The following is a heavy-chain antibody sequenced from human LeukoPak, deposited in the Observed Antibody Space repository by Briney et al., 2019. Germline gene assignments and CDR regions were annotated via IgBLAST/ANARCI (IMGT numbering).Heavy chain of an antibody. J-gene: IGHJ4*02. CDR3: AREVNGFDY. CDR1: GFTFSSYG. CDR2: ISYDGYNK. V-gene: IGHV3-30*03. Sequence: PGGSLRLSCAASGFTFSSYGMNWVRQAPGKGLEWVAVISYDGYNKYYADSVKGRFTISRDNSKNTLYLQMNSLRAEDTAVYYCAREVNGFDYWGQGTLVTVSS. D-gene: IGHD1-1*01.